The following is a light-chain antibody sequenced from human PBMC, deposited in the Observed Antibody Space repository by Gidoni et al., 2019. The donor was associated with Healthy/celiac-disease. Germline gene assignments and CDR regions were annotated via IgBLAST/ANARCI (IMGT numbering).Light chain of an antibody. CDR2: SNN. CDR3: AAWDDSLNGWV. V-gene: IGLV1-44*01. J-gene: IGLJ3*02. Sequence: QSVLTQPPSASGTHGQGVTISCSGSSPHIGSNTVTWSQQLPGTAPKLLIYSNNQRPSGVPDRFSGSKSGTSASLAISGLQSEDEADYYCAAWDDSLNGWVFGGGTKLTVL. CDR1: SPHIGSNT.